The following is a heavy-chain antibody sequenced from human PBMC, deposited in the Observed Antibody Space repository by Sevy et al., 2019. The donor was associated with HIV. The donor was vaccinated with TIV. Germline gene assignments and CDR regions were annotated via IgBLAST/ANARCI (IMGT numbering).Heavy chain of an antibody. CDR3: ATTKDYYESSGDPFDF. CDR1: GYTLTKLA. CDR2: FDPEDEET. J-gene: IGHJ4*02. V-gene: IGHV1-24*01. Sequence: ASVKVSCKVSGYTLTKLAMHWVRQGPGKGLEWMGSFDPEDEETIYAQKFQGRVTMTEDKSTETAYMELSSLRPEDTAVYYCATTKDYYESSGDPFDFWGQGTLVTVSS. D-gene: IGHD3-22*01.